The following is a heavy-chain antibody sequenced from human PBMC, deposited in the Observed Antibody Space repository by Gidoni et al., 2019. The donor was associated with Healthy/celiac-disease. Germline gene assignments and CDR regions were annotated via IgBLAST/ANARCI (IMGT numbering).Heavy chain of an antibody. Sequence: QVQLQESGPGLVKPSQTLSLTCTVSGGSISSGGYYWSWIRQHPGKGLEWIGYIYYSGSTYYNPSLKSRVTISVDTSKNQSSLKLSSVTAADTAVYYCARGAPDIVATIKAPEGYDYWGQGTLVTVSS. V-gene: IGHV4-31*03. D-gene: IGHD5-12*01. CDR1: GGSISSGGYY. CDR2: IYYSGST. J-gene: IGHJ4*02. CDR3: ARGAPDIVATIKAPEGYDY.